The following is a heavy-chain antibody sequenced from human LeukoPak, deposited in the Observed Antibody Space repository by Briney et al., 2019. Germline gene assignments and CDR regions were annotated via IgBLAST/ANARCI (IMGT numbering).Heavy chain of an antibody. V-gene: IGHV3-15*01. Sequence: GGSLRLSCAASGFTFSNAWMSWVRQAPGKGLEWVGRIKSKTDSGTTDYAAPVKGRFTISRDDSKNTLYLQMNSLKTEDTAVYCCATDRYGSGSYGDYYYYYGMDVWGQGTTVTVSS. J-gene: IGHJ6*02. CDR1: GFTFSNAW. CDR3: ATDRYGSGSYGDYYYYYGMDV. CDR2: IKSKTDSGTT. D-gene: IGHD3-10*01.